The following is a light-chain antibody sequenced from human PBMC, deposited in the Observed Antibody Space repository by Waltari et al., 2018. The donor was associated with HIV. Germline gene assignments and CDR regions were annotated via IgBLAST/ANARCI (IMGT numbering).Light chain of an antibody. J-gene: IGLJ3*02. CDR2: DVT. Sequence: QSALTQPASVSGSPGQSIVISCTGTSDDVGYYNYVSWYQQHPGKVPKLAIYDVTSRPSGFSNRFSGAKSGNTASLTISGLRADDEADYYCSSYVGSSTSWLFGGGTKLTV. CDR3: SSYVGSSTSWL. CDR1: SDDVGYYNY. V-gene: IGLV2-14*03.